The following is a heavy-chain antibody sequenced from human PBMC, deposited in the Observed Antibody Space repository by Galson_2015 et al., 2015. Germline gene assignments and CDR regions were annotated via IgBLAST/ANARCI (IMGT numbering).Heavy chain of an antibody. V-gene: IGHV3-23*01. J-gene: IGHJ4*03. CDR2: ISGSGGST. D-gene: IGHD2-2*01. CDR3: AKEYCSSTSCYGGFDC. CDR1: GFTFSSYA. Sequence: SLRLSCAASGFTFSSYAMSWVRQAPGKGLEWVSAISGSGGSTYYADSVKGRFTISRDNSKNTLYLQMNSLRAEDTAVYYCAKEYCSSTSCYGGFDCWGQGTTVTVSS.